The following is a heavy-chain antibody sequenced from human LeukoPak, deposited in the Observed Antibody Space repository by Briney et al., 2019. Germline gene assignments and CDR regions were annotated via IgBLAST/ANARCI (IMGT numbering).Heavy chain of an antibody. Sequence: GGSLRLSCAASGFTFSSYAMSWVRQAPGKGLEWVSAISGSGGSTYYADSVKGRFTISRDNSKNTLYLQMNSLRAEDTAVYYCAKGLRTYCSSTSCPWDHWGQGTLVTVSS. CDR3: AKGLRTYCSSTSCPWDH. CDR2: ISGSGGST. D-gene: IGHD2-2*01. V-gene: IGHV3-23*01. J-gene: IGHJ4*02. CDR1: GFTFSSYA.